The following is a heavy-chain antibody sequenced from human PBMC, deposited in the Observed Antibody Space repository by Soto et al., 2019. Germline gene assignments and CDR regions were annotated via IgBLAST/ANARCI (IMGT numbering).Heavy chain of an antibody. CDR1: GFTFSSYG. J-gene: IGHJ4*02. CDR3: AKDHSNNWYYFHY. CDR2: ISYDGRNE. Sequence: GGSLRLSCAASGFTFSSYGMHWVRQAPGKGLEWVAVISYDGRNEYYADSVKGRFTISRDNSKNTLYLQMNSLRTEDTALYYCAKDHSNNWYYFHYWGQGALVTVSS. V-gene: IGHV3-30*18. D-gene: IGHD6-13*01.